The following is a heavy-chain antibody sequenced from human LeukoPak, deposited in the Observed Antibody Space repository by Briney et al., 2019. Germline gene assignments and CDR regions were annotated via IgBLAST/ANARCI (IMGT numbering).Heavy chain of an antibody. Sequence: ASVKVSCKASGYTFTSYGISWVRQAPGQGLEWMGWISAYNGNTNYAQKLQGRVTMTTDTSTSTAYMELRSLRSDDTAVYYCAREKGDYVNYYHYGMDVWGQGTTVTVSS. V-gene: IGHV1-18*01. CDR1: GYTFTSYG. D-gene: IGHD4-17*01. CDR3: AREKGDYVNYYHYGMDV. J-gene: IGHJ6*02. CDR2: ISAYNGNT.